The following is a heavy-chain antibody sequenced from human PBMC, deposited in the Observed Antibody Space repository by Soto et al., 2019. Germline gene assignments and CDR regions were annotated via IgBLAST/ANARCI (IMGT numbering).Heavy chain of an antibody. CDR1: VFTFISYS. CDR3: ARNAPTASYYDFWSGYPLYYYYGMDV. V-gene: IGHV3-21*01. CDR2: ISISSSYI. J-gene: IGHJ6*02. Sequence: WGSLRLSCTSSVFTFISYSMNWFRQAPGNGLEWVSSISISSSYIYYAYSVKGLLTISRDNAKNSLYLQMNSLRAEDTAVYYCARNAPTASYYDFWSGYPLYYYYGMDVWVQGTTVTVSS. D-gene: IGHD3-3*01.